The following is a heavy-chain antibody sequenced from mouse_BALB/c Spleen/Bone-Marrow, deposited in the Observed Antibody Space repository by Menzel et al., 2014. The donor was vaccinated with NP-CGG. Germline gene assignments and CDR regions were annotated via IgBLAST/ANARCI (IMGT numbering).Heavy chain of an antibody. Sequence: VKLVESGAELAKPGASVKMSCKAPGYTFTSYWMHWVKQRPGQGLEWIGYINPSTTYSAYNQKFKDKATLTADKSSSTAYMQLSSLTSEDSAVYYCALYYRYDYFDYWGQGATLTVSS. D-gene: IGHD2-14*01. CDR2: INPSTTYS. CDR1: GYTFTSYW. V-gene: IGHV1-7*01. CDR3: ALYYRYDYFDY. J-gene: IGHJ2*01.